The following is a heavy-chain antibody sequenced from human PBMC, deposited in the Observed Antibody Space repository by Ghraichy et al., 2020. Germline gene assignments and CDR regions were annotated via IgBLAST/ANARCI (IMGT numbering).Heavy chain of an antibody. V-gene: IGHV1-69*13. Sequence: SVKVSCKASGGTFSSYAISWVRQAPGQGLEWMGGIIPIFGTANYAQKFQGRVTITADESTSTAYMELSSLRSEDTAVYYCASKGYSYGLGFDYWGQGTLVTVSS. CDR1: GGTFSSYA. CDR2: IIPIFGTA. J-gene: IGHJ4*02. CDR3: ASKGYSYGLGFDY. D-gene: IGHD5-18*01.